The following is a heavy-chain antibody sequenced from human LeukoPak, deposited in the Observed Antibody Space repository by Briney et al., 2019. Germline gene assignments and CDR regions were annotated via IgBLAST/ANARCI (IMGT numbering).Heavy chain of an antibody. Sequence: GGSLRLSCAASGFTFSSYWMHWVRQAPGKGLVWVSRISSDGSSTSYADSVKGRFTISRDNAKSTLYLQMNSLRAEDTAVYYCAREGYSSGYIDYWGQGTLVTVSS. V-gene: IGHV3-74*01. CDR1: GFTFSSYW. CDR3: AREGYSSGYIDY. D-gene: IGHD3-22*01. J-gene: IGHJ4*02. CDR2: ISSDGSST.